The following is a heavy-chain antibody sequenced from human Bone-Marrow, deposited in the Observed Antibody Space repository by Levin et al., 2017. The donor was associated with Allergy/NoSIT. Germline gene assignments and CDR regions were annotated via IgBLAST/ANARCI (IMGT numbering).Heavy chain of an antibody. CDR2: ISYDGDFT. J-gene: IGHJ5*02. CDR3: AKSPTLTGYYEWFDP. D-gene: IGHD3-9*01. Sequence: LSLTCAASGFRFRSYGMHWVRQAPGKGLEWVGLISYDGDFTFYGDSVKGRFTISRDNSNNTLFLQMDSLSAEDTVIYYCAKSPTLTGYYEWFDPWGQGTLVTVSS. V-gene: IGHV3-30*18. CDR1: GFRFRSYG.